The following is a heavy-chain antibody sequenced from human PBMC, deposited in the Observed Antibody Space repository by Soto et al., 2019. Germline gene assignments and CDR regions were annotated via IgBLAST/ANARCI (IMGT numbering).Heavy chain of an antibody. CDR3: ARAASRYYYDSSGSYYYGMDV. D-gene: IGHD3-22*01. J-gene: IGHJ6*02. V-gene: IGHV1-69*01. CDR1: GGTFSSYA. Sequence: QVQLVQSGAEVKKPGSSVKVSCKASGGTFSSYAISWVRQAPGQGLEWMGGIIPIFDTANYAQKFQGRVTITADEPTSTAYMELSSLRSEDTAVYYCARAASRYYYDSSGSYYYGMDVWGQGNTVTVSS. CDR2: IIPIFDTA.